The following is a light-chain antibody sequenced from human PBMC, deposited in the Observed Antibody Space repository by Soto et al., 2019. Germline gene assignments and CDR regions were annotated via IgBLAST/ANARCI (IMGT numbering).Light chain of an antibody. J-gene: IGKJ2*01. V-gene: IGKV1-5*03. CDR1: RSISSW. CDR3: QQYNTYPVT. Sequence: DIQMTQSPSTLSASVGVRVTITCRASRSISSWLAWYQQKPGKAPKLLIYKASSLESGVPSRFSGSESGTEFTLTISSLQPDDFATYYFQQYNTYPVTFGQGTKLEIK. CDR2: KAS.